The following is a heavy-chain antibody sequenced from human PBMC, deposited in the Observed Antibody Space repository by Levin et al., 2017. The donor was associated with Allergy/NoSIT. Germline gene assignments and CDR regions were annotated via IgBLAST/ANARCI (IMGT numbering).Heavy chain of an antibody. D-gene: IGHD4-11*01. J-gene: IGHJ6*03. V-gene: IGHV3-30*18. CDR3: AKDRRTTVTPPYYYYYMDV. CDR2: MSYDGSNK. Sequence: GGSLRLSCAASGSTFSSYGMHWVRQAPGKGLEWVAVMSYDGSNKYYADSVKGRFTISRDNSKNTPYLQMNSLRAEDTAVYYCAKDRRTTVTPPYYYYYMDVWGKGTTVTVSS. CDR1: GSTFSSYG.